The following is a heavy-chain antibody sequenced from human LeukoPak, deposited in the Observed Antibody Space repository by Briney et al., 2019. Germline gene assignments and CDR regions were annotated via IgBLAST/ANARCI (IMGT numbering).Heavy chain of an antibody. V-gene: IGHV4-39*03. CDR1: YGSISDISYY. D-gene: IGHD6-13*01. CDR3: RVVAAAGNNWFDP. CDR2: IYYSGRT. Sequence: SETLSLTCTVSYGSISDISYYWGWIRQPPGKGLEWIGSIYYSGRTYYNSSLKSRVTISVDTSKNQFSLKVTSVTAADTAVCCARVVAAAGNNWFDPWGQGTLVTVSS. J-gene: IGHJ5*02.